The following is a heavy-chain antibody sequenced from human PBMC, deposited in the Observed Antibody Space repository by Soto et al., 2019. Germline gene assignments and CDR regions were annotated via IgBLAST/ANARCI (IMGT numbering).Heavy chain of an antibody. CDR2: ISAYNGNT. J-gene: IGHJ3*02. V-gene: IGHV1-18*01. CDR1: GYTFTSYG. Sequence: ASVKVSCKASGYTFTSYGISWVRQAPGQGLEWMGWISAYNGNTNYAQKLQGRVTMTTDTSTSTAYMELRSLRSDDTAVYYCAREGSCSGGSCYSAFDIWGQGTMVTVSS. D-gene: IGHD2-15*01. CDR3: AREGSCSGGSCYSAFDI.